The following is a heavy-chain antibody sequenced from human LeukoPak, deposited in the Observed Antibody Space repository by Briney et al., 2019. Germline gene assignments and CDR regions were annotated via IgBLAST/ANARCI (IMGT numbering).Heavy chain of an antibody. CDR1: GGSFSGYY. D-gene: IGHD3-10*01. CDR3: ARGGHGSGSYYNYINRYYYGMDV. J-gene: IGHJ6*02. CDR2: INHSGST. V-gene: IGHV4-34*01. Sequence: PSETLSLTCAVYGGSFSGYYWSWIRQPPGKGLEWIGEINHSGSTNYNPSLKSRVTISVDTPKNQFSLKLSSVTAADTAVYYCARGGHGSGSYYNYINRYYYGMDVWGQGTTVTVSS.